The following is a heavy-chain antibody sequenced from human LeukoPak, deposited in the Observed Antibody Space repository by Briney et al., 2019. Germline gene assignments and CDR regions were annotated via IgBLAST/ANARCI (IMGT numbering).Heavy chain of an antibody. Sequence: GGSLRLSCAASGFTFRRYAMRWVREAPGRGVEGGSDISGRGGRTNYADCGRGGFTIARNNSKNTVYLKMNSVRAEDTAVYYCAKVYYDILTGYYPTPFDSWGQGTLVTVSS. CDR3: AKVYYDILTGYYPTPFDS. CDR2: ISGRGGRT. CDR1: GFTFRRYA. V-gene: IGHV3-23*01. J-gene: IGHJ4*02. D-gene: IGHD3-9*01.